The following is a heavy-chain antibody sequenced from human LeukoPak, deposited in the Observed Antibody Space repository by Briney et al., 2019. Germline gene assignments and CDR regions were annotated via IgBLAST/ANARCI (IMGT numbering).Heavy chain of an antibody. CDR2: IYYSGST. D-gene: IGHD3-16*02. V-gene: IGHV4-39*07. Sequence: SETLSLTCTVSGGSISSSSYYWGWIRQPPGKGLEWIGSIYYSGSTHYNPSLKSRVTISVDTSKNQFSLKVSSVTAADTAVYYCARGGRRIYDYVWGSYRYHFDYWGQGTLVTVSS. J-gene: IGHJ4*02. CDR3: ARGGRRIYDYVWGSYRYHFDY. CDR1: GGSISSSSYY.